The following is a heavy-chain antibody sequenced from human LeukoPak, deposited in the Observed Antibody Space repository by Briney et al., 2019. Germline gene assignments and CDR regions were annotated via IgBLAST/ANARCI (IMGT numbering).Heavy chain of an antibody. CDR2: IYYSGST. Sequence: SETLSLTCTVSGGSISSYYWSWIRQPPGKGLEWIGYIYYSGSTNYNPSLKSRVTISVDTSKNQFSLKLSSVTAADTAVYYCARCYVVAASWFDPWGQGTLVTVSS. D-gene: IGHD2-15*01. CDR1: GGSISSYY. CDR3: ARCYVVAASWFDP. V-gene: IGHV4-59*01. J-gene: IGHJ5*02.